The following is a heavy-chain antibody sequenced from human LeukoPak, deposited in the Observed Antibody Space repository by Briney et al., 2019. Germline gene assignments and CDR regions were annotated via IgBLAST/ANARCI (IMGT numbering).Heavy chain of an antibody. CDR1: GGSISSSSYY. D-gene: IGHD3-22*01. CDR2: IYYSGST. V-gene: IGHV4-39*01. Sequence: SSETLSLTCTVSGGSISSSSYYWGWIRQPPGKGLEWIGSIYYSGSTYYNPSLKSRVTISVDTSKNQFSLKLSSVTAADTAVYYCARREGTPYYYDSSGYYSAFDIWGQGTMVTVSS. CDR3: ARREGTPYYYDSSGYYSAFDI. J-gene: IGHJ3*02.